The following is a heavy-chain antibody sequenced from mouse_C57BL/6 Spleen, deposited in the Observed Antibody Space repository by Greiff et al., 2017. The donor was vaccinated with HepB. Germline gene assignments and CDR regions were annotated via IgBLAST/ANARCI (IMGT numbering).Heavy chain of an antibody. Sequence: VKLVESGPELVKPGASVKISCKASGYAFSSSWMNWVKQRPGKGLEWIGRIYPGDGDTNYNGKFKGKATLTADKSSSTAYMQLSSLTSEDSAVYFCARRGYYGYFDYWGQGTTLTVSS. CDR1: GYAFSSSW. V-gene: IGHV1-82*01. CDR2: IYPGDGDT. D-gene: IGHD1-1*01. J-gene: IGHJ2*01. CDR3: ARRGYYGYFDY.